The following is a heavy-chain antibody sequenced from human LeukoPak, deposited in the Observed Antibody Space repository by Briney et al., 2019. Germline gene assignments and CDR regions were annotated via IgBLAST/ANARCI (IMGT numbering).Heavy chain of an antibody. D-gene: IGHD4-17*01. CDR1: GGSISSSSYY. V-gene: IGHV4-39*01. Sequence: SETLSLTCTVSGGSISSSSYYWGWIRQPPGKGLEWIGSIYYSGSTYYNPSLKSRVTISVDTSKNQFSLKLSSVTAADTAVYYCARQKRRYGDSRRCYFDYWGQGTLVTVSS. J-gene: IGHJ4*02. CDR3: ARQKRRYGDSRRCYFDY. CDR2: IYYSGST.